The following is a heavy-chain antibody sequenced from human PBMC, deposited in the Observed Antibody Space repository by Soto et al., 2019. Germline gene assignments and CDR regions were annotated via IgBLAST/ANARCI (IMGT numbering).Heavy chain of an antibody. J-gene: IGHJ3*01. CDR1: GYTFTNYY. CDR2: INPSGGGP. CDR3: ARSDVGGDGALEA. V-gene: IGHV1-46*03. Sequence: QVQLMQSGAEVKQPGASVKVSCKASGYTFTNYYMHWVRQVPGQGLEWMGIINPSGGGPAHAQNFRGRLTTNSGTSTTTIHMELNRLRSEDTAVYFCARSDVGGDGALEAWGQGTMVTVSS. D-gene: IGHD3-16*01.